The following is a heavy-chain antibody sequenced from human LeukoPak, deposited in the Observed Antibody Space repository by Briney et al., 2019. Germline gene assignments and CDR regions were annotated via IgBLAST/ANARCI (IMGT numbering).Heavy chain of an antibody. J-gene: IGHJ6*02. CDR2: ISGSGGST. D-gene: IGHD3-3*01. CDR1: GFTFSSYA. CDR3: AKSYDFWSPLDYYYYYGMDV. V-gene: IGHV3-23*01. Sequence: GGSLRLSCAASGFTFSSYAMSWVRQAPGKGLEWVSAISGSGGSTYYADSVKGRFTISRDNSKNTLYLQMNSLRAEDTAVYYCAKSYDFWSPLDYYYYYGMDVWGQGTTVTVSS.